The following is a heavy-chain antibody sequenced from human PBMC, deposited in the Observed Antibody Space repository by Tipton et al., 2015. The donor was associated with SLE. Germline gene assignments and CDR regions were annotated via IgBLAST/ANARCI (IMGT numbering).Heavy chain of an antibody. CDR2: INKNGNT. CDR1: GGSISSYF. J-gene: IGHJ6*02. Sequence: TLSLTCTVSGGSISSYFWSWIRQPPGKGLEWIGYINKNGNTNYNPSLKSRVTTSVDTSKNQLSLKLSSVTAADTAVYYCARWRQGMEVFTVDVWGPGTTVTVSS. D-gene: IGHD1-14*01. V-gene: IGHV4-59*01. CDR3: ARWRQGMEVFTVDV.